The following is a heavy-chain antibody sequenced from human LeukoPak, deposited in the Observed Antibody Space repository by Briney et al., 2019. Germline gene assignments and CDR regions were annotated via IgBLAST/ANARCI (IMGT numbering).Heavy chain of an antibody. CDR3: ARHPIAVAALYGTDV. CDR1: GGTFSSYA. D-gene: IGHD6-19*01. J-gene: IGHJ6*02. Sequence: ASVKVSCKASGGTFSSYAISWVRQAPGQGLEWMGRIIPILGIANYAQKFQGRVTITADKSTSTAYMELSSLRSEDTAVYYCARHPIAVAALYGTDVWGQGTTVTVSS. CDR2: IIPILGIA. V-gene: IGHV1-69*04.